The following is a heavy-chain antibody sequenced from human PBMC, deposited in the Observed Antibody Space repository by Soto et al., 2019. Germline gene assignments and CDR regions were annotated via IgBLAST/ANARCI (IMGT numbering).Heavy chain of an antibody. V-gene: IGHV1-2*02. J-gene: IGHJ5*02. D-gene: IGHD3-3*01. CDR3: ARDPWEYYDFWSGYYGFDP. CDR1: GYTFTGYY. Sequence: ASVKVSCKASGYTFTGYYMHWVRQAPGQGLEWMGWINPNSGGTNYAQKFQGRVTMTRDTSISTAYMELSRLRSDDTAVYYCARDPWEYYDFWSGYYGFDPWGQGTLVTVSS. CDR2: INPNSGGT.